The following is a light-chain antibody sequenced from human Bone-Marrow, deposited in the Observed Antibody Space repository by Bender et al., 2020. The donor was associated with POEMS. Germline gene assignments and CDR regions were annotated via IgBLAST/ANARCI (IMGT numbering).Light chain of an antibody. J-gene: IGLJ3*02. CDR2: SDN. CDR3: AAWDAGRSGGV. Sequence: QSVLTQPPSASGTPGQRVTISCSGSNSNIGTNAVNWYQQFPGTAPKLLIYSDNQRPSGVPGRVYAFKSGNSASLAISGHQAEDGADYYCAAWDAGRSGGVFGGGTKLTVL. CDR1: NSNIGTNA. V-gene: IGLV1-44*01.